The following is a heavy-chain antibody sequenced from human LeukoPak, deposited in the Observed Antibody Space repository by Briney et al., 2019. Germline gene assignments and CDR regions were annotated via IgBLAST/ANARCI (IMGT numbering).Heavy chain of an antibody. CDR2: INPSGGST. D-gene: IGHD4-23*01. J-gene: IGHJ4*02. CDR3: ARDGYGGNSGSDY. Sequence: GASVKVSCKTSGYIFTSYYIHWARQAPGQGLEWMGVINPSGGSTSYAQKFQGRVTMTRDTSRSTVYMELSSLRSEDTAVYYCARDGYGGNSGSDYWGQGTLVTVSS. CDR1: GYIFTSYY. V-gene: IGHV1-46*01.